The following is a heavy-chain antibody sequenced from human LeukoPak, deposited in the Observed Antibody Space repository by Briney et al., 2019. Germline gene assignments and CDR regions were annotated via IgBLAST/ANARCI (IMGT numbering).Heavy chain of an antibody. CDR2: IYVDGTT. V-gene: IGHV4-59*08. Sequence: PSETLSLTCTVSGASVGLHYWSWIRQPPGKGLEWIGYIYVDGTTNYGPSLKGRVTISVDTSKNQFSLKLSSVIAADTAVYYCARQQLSQLYYFDNWGQGTLVTVSS. D-gene: IGHD6-6*01. J-gene: IGHJ4*02. CDR1: GASVGLHY. CDR3: ARQQLSQLYYFDN.